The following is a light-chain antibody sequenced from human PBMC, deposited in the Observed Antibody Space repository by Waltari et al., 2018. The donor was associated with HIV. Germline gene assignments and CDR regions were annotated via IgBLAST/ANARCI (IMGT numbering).Light chain of an antibody. CDR1: ESVLLSSNNKNY. Sequence: IVMTQSPDSLPVSLGERATINCKSSESVLLSSNNKNYLSWYQQKPGKPPKLLIYWASSRESGVPDRFSGSGSETDCTLTISILQAEDVAVYYCQQYYSTPLTFGGGTKVEIK. V-gene: IGKV4-1*01. CDR3: QQYYSTPLT. CDR2: WAS. J-gene: IGKJ4*01.